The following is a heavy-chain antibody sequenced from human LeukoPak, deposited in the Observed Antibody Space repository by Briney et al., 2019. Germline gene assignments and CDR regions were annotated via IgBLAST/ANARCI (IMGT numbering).Heavy chain of an antibody. D-gene: IGHD3-10*01. Sequence: ASVTVSCKASGYTFTSYGISWVRQAPGQGLEWMGWISAYNGNTNYAQKLQGRVTMTTDTSTSTAYMELRSLRSDDTAVYYCARDPLTMVRGASDIWGQGTLVTVSS. CDR3: ARDPLTMVRGASDI. CDR1: GYTFTSYG. V-gene: IGHV1-18*01. J-gene: IGHJ4*02. CDR2: ISAYNGNT.